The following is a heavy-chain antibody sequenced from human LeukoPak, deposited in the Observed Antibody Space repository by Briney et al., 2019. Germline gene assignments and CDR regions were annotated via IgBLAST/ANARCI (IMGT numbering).Heavy chain of an antibody. CDR2: IYYSGST. D-gene: IGHD2-15*01. CDR3: ARRGGYCSGGSCWSWFDP. V-gene: IGHV4-59*08. CDR1: GGSISSYY. Sequence: SETLSLTCTVSGGSISSYYWSWIRQPPGKGLEWIGYIYYSGSTNYNPSLKSRVTISVDTSKNQFSLKLSSVTAADTAVYDCARRGGYCSGGSCWSWFDPWGQGTLVTVSS. J-gene: IGHJ5*02.